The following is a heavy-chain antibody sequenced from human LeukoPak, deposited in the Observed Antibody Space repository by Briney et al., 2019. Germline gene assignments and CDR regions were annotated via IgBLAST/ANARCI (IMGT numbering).Heavy chain of an antibody. V-gene: IGHV4-61*01. CDR1: GGSVSSGNYY. D-gene: IGHD3-16*01. Sequence: SETLSLTCTVSGGSVSSGNYYWSWIRQPPGKGLEWIGYIYYSGGTNYGPSLKSPVTISVDTSKNQFSLKLSSVTAADTAVYYCARGFGIYFYGMDVWGQGTTVTVSS. J-gene: IGHJ6*02. CDR2: IYYSGGT. CDR3: ARGFGIYFYGMDV.